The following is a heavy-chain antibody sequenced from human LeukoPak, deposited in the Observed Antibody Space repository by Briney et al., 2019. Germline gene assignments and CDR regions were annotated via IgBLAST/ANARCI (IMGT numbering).Heavy chain of an antibody. CDR3: ARGGDLWSGYSYYYYYYMDV. J-gene: IGHJ6*03. D-gene: IGHD3-3*01. CDR2: INWNGGST. CDR1: GFTFDDYG. Sequence: GGSLRLSCAASGFTFDDYGMSWVRQAPGKGLEWVSGINWNGGSTGYADSVKGRFTISRDNAKNSLYLQMNSLRAEDTALYYCARGGDLWSGYSYYYYYYMDVWGKGTTVTVSS. V-gene: IGHV3-20*04.